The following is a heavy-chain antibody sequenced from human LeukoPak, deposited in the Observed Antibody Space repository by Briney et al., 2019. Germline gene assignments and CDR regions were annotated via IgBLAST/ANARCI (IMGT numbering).Heavy chain of an antibody. V-gene: IGHV3-74*01. CDR2: IKSDGITI. CDR1: GFTFSNYM. Sequence: GGSLRLSCAASGFTFSNYMMHWVRKAPGKGLVWVSRIKSDGITITYADSVKGRFTISRDNAKNTLYLQMNSLRAEDTAVYYCLRDLNWSLDQWGQGTLVTVSS. J-gene: IGHJ4*02. CDR3: LRDLNWSLDQ. D-gene: IGHD1-20*01.